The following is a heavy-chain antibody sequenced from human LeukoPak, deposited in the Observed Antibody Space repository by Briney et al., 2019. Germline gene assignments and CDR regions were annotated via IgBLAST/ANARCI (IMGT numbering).Heavy chain of an antibody. Sequence: ASVKVSCKASGYTFAIFGITWVRQAPGQGLEWMGWIGSNNDNTNYAQKLQGRITMTTDTSTSTAYMELRSLRSDDTAVYYCARAGATVTKFYDYWGQGTQVSVSS. V-gene: IGHV1-18*01. J-gene: IGHJ4*02. D-gene: IGHD4-17*01. CDR3: ARAGATVTKFYDY. CDR1: GYTFAIFG. CDR2: IGSNNDNT.